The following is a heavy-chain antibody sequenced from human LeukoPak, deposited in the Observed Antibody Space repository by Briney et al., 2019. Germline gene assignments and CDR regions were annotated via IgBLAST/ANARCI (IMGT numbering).Heavy chain of an antibody. CDR3: ASGYSGFC. D-gene: IGHD5-12*01. Sequence: PGGSLRLSCAASGFTVSSNHMTWVRQAPGKGLEWVSVIYSGGSTYYADSVKGRFIISRDNSRNTLYLQMNSLRAEDTAVYYCASGYSGFCWGQGTLVTVSS. CDR1: GFTVSSNH. J-gene: IGHJ4*02. V-gene: IGHV3-53*01. CDR2: IYSGGST.